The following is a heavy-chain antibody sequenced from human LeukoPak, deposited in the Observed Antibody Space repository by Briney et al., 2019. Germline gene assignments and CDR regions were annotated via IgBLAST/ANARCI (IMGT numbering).Heavy chain of an antibody. CDR1: GFTFSSYA. CDR2: ISSNGGST. J-gene: IGHJ4*02. Sequence: GGSLRLSCSVSGFTFSSYAWNWVRQAPGKGLEYVSAISSNGGSTYYADSVKGRFTISRDNSKNTLYLQMSSLRAEDTAVYYCVKDAGYSVHNNWGQGTLVTVSS. D-gene: IGHD5/OR15-5a*01. CDR3: VKDAGYSVHNN. V-gene: IGHV3-64D*09.